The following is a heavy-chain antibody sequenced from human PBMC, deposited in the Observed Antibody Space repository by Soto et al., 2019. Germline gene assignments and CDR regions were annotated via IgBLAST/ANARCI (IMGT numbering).Heavy chain of an antibody. J-gene: IGHJ5*02. CDR1: GGSMISYY. Sequence: PSETLSLTCTVSGGSMISYYWSWIRQPPGRGLEWIGYIYYSGSTNYNPSLKSRVTISVDTSKNQFSLKLSSVTAADTAVYYCARVHYDILTGYYDRWFDPWGQGTLVTVSS. V-gene: IGHV4-59*01. D-gene: IGHD3-9*01. CDR2: IYYSGST. CDR3: ARVHYDILTGYYDRWFDP.